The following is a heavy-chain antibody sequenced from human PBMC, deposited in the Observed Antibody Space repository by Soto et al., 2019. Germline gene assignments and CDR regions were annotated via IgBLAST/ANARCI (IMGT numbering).Heavy chain of an antibody. CDR3: ARIPVDTSMIYWLDP. D-gene: IGHD5-18*01. CDR1: GGSVSSGDYY. V-gene: IGHV4-61*08. Sequence: QVQLQESGPGLVKPSETLSLTCTVSGGSVSSGDYYWSWIRQPPGKGLEWIGYIYYSGNTNYNPSIKSRCIISVDTSTNLFSLKLTSVTASDTAVYYCARIPVDTSMIYWLDPWGQGTLVTVS. CDR2: IYYSGNT. J-gene: IGHJ5*02.